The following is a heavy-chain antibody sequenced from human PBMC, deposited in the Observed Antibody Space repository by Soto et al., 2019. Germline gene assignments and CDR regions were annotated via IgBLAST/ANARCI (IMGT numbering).Heavy chain of an antibody. CDR2: IYYSGST. D-gene: IGHD2-2*01. CDR3: ARNVVVPAADY. V-gene: IGHV4-39*07. CDR1: GGSISSSSYY. J-gene: IGHJ4*02. Sequence: SETLSLTCTVSGGSISSSSYYWGWIRQPPGKGLEWIGSIYYSGSTYYNPSLKSRVTISVDTSKNHFSLKLSSVTAADTAVYYCARNVVVPAADYWGQGTLVTVSS.